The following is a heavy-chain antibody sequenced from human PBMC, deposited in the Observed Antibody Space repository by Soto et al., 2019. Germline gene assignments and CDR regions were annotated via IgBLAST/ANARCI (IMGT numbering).Heavy chain of an antibody. D-gene: IGHD3-10*01. CDR3: AKAVRGVIPYYFDY. J-gene: IGHJ4*02. CDR1: GFTFDDYA. CDR2: ISWNSGSI. V-gene: IGHV3-9*01. Sequence: PGGSLRLSGAASGFTFDDYAMHWVRQAPGKGLEWVSGISWNSGSIGYADSVKGRFTISRDNAKNSLYLQMNSLRAEDTALYYCAKAVRGVIPYYFDYWGQGTLVTVSS.